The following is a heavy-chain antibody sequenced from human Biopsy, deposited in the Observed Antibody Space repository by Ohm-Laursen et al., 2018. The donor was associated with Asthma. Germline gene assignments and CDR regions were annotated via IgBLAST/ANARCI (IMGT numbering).Heavy chain of an antibody. V-gene: IGHV3-30-3*01. D-gene: IGHD3-3*02. J-gene: IGHJ1*01. CDR2: ISNDGTNR. CDR3: ARTFHFWSPYHAEHYQL. Sequence: SLRLSCAASSFSFSAFAMHWVRQSPGKGLEWVAVISNDGTNRYYGDSVKGRFTISRDNSRGTLYLQMNSLRPEDTAVYYCARTFHFWSPYHAEHYQLWGQGTLVTVSS. CDR1: SFSFSAFA.